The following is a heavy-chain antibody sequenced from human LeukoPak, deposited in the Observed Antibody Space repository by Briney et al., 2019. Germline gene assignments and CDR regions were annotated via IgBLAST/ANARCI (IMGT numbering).Heavy chain of an antibody. D-gene: IGHD6-6*01. CDR3: ARGDIAARPFDY. CDR1: GFTFSSHA. V-gene: IGHV3-30*01. Sequence: PGRSLRLSCAASGFTFSSHAMHWVRQAPGKGLEWVAVISYDGSDRYYVDSVKGRFTISRDSSKNTLYLQMTSLRGDDTAVYYCARGDIAARPFDYWGQGTLVTVSS. J-gene: IGHJ4*02. CDR2: ISYDGSDR.